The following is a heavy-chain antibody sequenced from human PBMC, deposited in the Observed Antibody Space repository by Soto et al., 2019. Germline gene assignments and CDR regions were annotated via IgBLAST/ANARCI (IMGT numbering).Heavy chain of an antibody. CDR3: ARSYDSSGYYNIFDY. D-gene: IGHD3-22*01. CDR2: IYYSGST. CDR1: GGSISSGGYY. V-gene: IGHV4-31*03. J-gene: IGHJ4*02. Sequence: QVQLQESGPGLVKPSQTLSLTCTVSGGSISSGGYYWSWIRQHPGKGLEWIGYIYYSGSTYYNPSLKSRVTISVDTSKNQFSLKLSSVTAADTAVYYCARSYDSSGYYNIFDYWGQGTLVTVSS.